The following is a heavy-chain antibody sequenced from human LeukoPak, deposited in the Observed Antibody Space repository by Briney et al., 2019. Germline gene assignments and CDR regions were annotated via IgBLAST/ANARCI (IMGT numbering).Heavy chain of an antibody. J-gene: IGHJ4*02. CDR1: GFTFSSYA. CDR2: IRYDGTNT. CDR3: AKDADGWVFDF. Sequence: PGGSLRLSCAASGFTFSSYAMSWVRQAPGKGLEWVAFIRYDGTNTYYADSVKGRFTISRDNSKRALYLQMNSLRPEDTAVFYCAKDADGWVFDFWGQGTLVTVSS. D-gene: IGHD5-24*01. V-gene: IGHV3-30*02.